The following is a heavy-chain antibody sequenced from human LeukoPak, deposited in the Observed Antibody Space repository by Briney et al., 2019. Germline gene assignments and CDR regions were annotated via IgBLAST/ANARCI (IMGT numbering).Heavy chain of an antibody. Sequence: GGSLRLSCADSGFTFSSYAMSWVRQAPGKGLEWVSAISGSGGYTYYADSVKGRFTISRDNSKNTLYLQMNSLRAEDTAVYYCAKDRDFWSGYSDYWGQGTLVTVSS. CDR3: AKDRDFWSGYSDY. CDR1: GFTFSSYA. J-gene: IGHJ4*02. D-gene: IGHD3-3*01. V-gene: IGHV3-23*01. CDR2: ISGSGGYT.